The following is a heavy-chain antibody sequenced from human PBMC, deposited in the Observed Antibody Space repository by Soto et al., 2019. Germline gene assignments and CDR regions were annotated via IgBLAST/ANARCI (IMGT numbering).Heavy chain of an antibody. CDR2: INHSGST. CDR3: ARVGYCSGVSCYSFFYY. D-gene: IGHD2-15*01. Sequence: QVQLQQWGAGLLKPSETLSLTCAVYGGSFSGYYLSWIRQPPGKGLEWIGEINHSGSTNYNPSLQSRVTISVDASKNQFSLKLSSVTAADTAVYYCARVGYCSGVSCYSFFYYWGQGTLVTVSS. V-gene: IGHV4-34*01. J-gene: IGHJ4*02. CDR1: GGSFSGYY.